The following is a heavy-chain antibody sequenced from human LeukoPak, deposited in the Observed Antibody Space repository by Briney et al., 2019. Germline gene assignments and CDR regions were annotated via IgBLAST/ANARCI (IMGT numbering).Heavy chain of an antibody. CDR1: GFSVTRHY. Sequence: GGSLRLSCVASGFSVTRHYMHWVRQAPGKGLEWVSFIYRDGRSYPADSVEGRFSISRDDSKNTVFLQMNNLRVEDTAVYYCAREPAIMRLTDYYYYFDVWGKGTSVTVSS. CDR2: IYRDGRS. D-gene: IGHD2-2*01. J-gene: IGHJ6*03. V-gene: IGHV3-53*01. CDR3: AREPAIMRLTDYYYYFDV.